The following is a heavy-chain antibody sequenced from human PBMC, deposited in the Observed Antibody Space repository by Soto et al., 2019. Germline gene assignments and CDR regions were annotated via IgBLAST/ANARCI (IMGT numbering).Heavy chain of an antibody. CDR3: ARRATTVTYDAFDI. V-gene: IGHV4-30-2*03. Sequence: SETLSLTCAVSGGSISSGGYSWSWIRQPPGKGLEWIGYIYYSGTAHYTPPLKSRLTISVDTSKNQFSLNLSAVTAADTAVYYCARRATTVTYDAFDIWGQGTMVTVSS. J-gene: IGHJ3*02. D-gene: IGHD4-17*01. CDR1: GGSISSGGYS. CDR2: IYYSGTA.